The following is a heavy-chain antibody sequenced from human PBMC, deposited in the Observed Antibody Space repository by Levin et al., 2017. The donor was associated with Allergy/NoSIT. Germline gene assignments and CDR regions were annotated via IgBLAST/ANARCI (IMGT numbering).Heavy chain of an antibody. CDR1: GFTFSSQS. J-gene: IGHJ4*02. D-gene: IGHD6-19*01. CDR3: ARGRLGYYFDD. CDR2: ITSTGSSM. V-gene: IGHV3-48*01. Sequence: GGSLRLSCAVSGFTFSSQSMDWVRQAPGKGLEWVSHITSTGSSMYYADSVKGRFTISRDNAKKSLFLQMNSLRAEDTAVYYCARGRLGYYFDDWGQGTLVTVSS.